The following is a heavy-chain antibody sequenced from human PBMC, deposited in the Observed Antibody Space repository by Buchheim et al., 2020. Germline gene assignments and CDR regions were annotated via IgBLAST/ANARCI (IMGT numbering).Heavy chain of an antibody. CDR3: AKDREPSSSWTIYYYYYYGMDV. D-gene: IGHD6-13*01. CDR2: ISGSGGST. V-gene: IGHV3-23*04. Sequence: EVQLVESGGGLVQPGGSLRLSCAASGFTFSSYAMSWVRQAPGKGLEWVSAISGSGGSTYYADSVKGRFTISRDNSKNTLYLQMNSLRAEDTAVYYCAKDREPSSSWTIYYYYYYGMDVWGQGTT. CDR1: GFTFSSYA. J-gene: IGHJ6*02.